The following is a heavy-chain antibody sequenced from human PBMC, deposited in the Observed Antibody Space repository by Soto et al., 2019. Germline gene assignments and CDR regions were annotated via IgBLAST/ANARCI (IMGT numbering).Heavy chain of an antibody. CDR1: GGSISSYY. D-gene: IGHD2-2*01. CDR2: VSYSGSA. Sequence: SETLSLTCTVSGGSISSYYWSWIRQPPGKGLEWIGYVSYSGSANYNPSLKSRVTISIDMSKNQFSLNLNSVTAADTAVYYCATSGYCTSTSCFSFDYWGQGTQVTAPQ. J-gene: IGHJ4*02. V-gene: IGHV4-59*08. CDR3: ATSGYCTSTSCFSFDY.